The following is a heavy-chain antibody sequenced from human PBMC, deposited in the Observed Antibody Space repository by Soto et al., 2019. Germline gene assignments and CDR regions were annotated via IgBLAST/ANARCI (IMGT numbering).Heavy chain of an antibody. CDR3: ARGEATYDFWSGYAPLMEV. V-gene: IGHV1-8*01. J-gene: IGHJ6*03. CDR1: GYTFTSYE. D-gene: IGHD3-3*01. Sequence: QVQLVQSGAEVKKPGASVKVSCKASGYTFTSYEINWVRQATGQGLEWMGWMSPNSGNTGYAQKFQGRVTMTRNTSISTAYMELSSLRSEDTAVYYCARGEATYDFWSGYAPLMEVWGKGTTVTVSS. CDR2: MSPNSGNT.